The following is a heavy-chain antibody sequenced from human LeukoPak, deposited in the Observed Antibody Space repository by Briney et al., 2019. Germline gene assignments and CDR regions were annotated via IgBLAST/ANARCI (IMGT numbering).Heavy chain of an antibody. J-gene: IGHJ4*02. CDR3: ARGRWTATETTYYLDY. CDR1: GYSFSDYA. CDR2: INAGNGKT. V-gene: IGHV1-3*01. Sequence: ASAKVSCKASGYSFSDYAIQWVRQAPGQRLEWMGWINAGNGKTKYSQNFQGRGTITRDRSASTAYMELSSLRSEDTSIYYCARGRWTATETTYYLDYWGQGTLVTVSS. D-gene: IGHD4-17*01.